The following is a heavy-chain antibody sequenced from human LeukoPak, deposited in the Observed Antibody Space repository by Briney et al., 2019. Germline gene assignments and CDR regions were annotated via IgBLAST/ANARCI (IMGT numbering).Heavy chain of an antibody. Sequence: SGPTLVKPTQTLTLTCTFSGFSLTTSGVGVGWIRQPPGKAPEWLALIYWDDDERYNASPKSRLTITKDTSRNQVVLTMTKMDPVDTGTYYCARTIDPLGVIVPSTLSYVDWGQGTLVTVSS. CDR3: ARTIDPLGVIVPSTLSYVD. D-gene: IGHD2/OR15-2a*01. CDR2: IYWDDDE. J-gene: IGHJ4*02. CDR1: GFSLTTSGVG. V-gene: IGHV2-5*02.